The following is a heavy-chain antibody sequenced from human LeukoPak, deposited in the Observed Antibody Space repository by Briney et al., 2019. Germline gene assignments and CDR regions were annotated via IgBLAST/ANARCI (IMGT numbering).Heavy chain of an antibody. CDR3: AHRPSAYSSGYGFDY. Sequence: SGPTLVKPTQTLTLACTFSGFSLITSGVGVGWIRQPPGNALEWLALIYWDDDKRYSPSLKSRLTITKDTSKNQVVLTMTNMDPVDTATYYCAHRPSAYSSGYGFDYWGQGTLVSVSS. D-gene: IGHD6-19*01. J-gene: IGHJ4*02. V-gene: IGHV2-5*02. CDR2: IYWDDDK. CDR1: GFSLITSGVG.